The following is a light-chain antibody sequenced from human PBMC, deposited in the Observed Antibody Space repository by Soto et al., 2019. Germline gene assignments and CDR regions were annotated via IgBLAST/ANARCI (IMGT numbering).Light chain of an antibody. CDR2: LGS. J-gene: IGKJ3*01. CDR1: QSLLHSNGYNY. CDR3: IQALPTPGVT. Sequence: DIVMTQSPLSLPVTPGEPASISCRSSQSLLHSNGYNYLDWYLQQPGQSPQLLIYLGSNRASGVPDRFSGSGAGTDFTLKISRVEAEDVGVYYCIQALPTPGVTFGPGTKVDIK. V-gene: IGKV2-28*01.